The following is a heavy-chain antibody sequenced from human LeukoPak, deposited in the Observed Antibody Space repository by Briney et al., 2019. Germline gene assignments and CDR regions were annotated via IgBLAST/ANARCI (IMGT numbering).Heavy chain of an antibody. CDR3: ARHMVYYYYYYMDV. CDR1: GGSFSGYY. D-gene: IGHD4/OR15-4a*01. V-gene: IGHV4-34*01. Sequence: SETLSLTCAVYGGSFSGYYWSWIRQPPGKGLEWIGEINHSGSTNYNPPLKSRVTISVDTSKNQFSLKLSSVTAADTAVYYCARHMVYYYYYYMDVWGKGTTVTVSS. J-gene: IGHJ6*03. CDR2: INHSGST.